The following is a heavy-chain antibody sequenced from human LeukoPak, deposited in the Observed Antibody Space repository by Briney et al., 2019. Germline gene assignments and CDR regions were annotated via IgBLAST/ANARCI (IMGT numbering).Heavy chain of an antibody. CDR1: GFPFSGSW. CDR3: SRSLDY. Sequence: GGSLRLSCAASGFPFSGSWMDWVRQAPGKRMEWVANIKQDGSEKHYADSVKGRFTISRDNAKNSLFLQMSGLRAEDTAVYYCSRSLDYWGQGALVTVFS. CDR2: IKQDGSEK. V-gene: IGHV3-7*01. J-gene: IGHJ4*02.